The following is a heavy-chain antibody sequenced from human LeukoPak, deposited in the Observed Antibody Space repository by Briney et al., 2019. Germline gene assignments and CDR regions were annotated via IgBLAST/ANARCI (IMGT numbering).Heavy chain of an antibody. CDR3: ARAAYYGTAFDI. Sequence: GGSLRLSCAASGFTVSSNYMSWVRQAPGKGLEGGSVIYTGGSTYYADSVKGRFTISRDNSKNTLYLQMNSLRAEDTAVYYCARAAYYGTAFDIWGQGTMVTVSS. J-gene: IGHJ3*02. D-gene: IGHD4-17*01. CDR2: IYTGGST. CDR1: GFTVSSNY. V-gene: IGHV3-53*01.